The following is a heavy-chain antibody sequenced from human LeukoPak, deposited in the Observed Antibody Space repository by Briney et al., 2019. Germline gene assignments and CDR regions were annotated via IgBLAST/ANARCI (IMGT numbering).Heavy chain of an antibody. Sequence: GRSLRLSCAASGFTFSRYGVHWVRQAPGKGLEWVAVISHDGNNKYYGDSVKGRFTISRDNSKTTLYLEMNSLRPEDTAVYYCARGREVLEPPTDPWGQGTLVTVSS. CDR2: ISHDGNNK. J-gene: IGHJ5*02. V-gene: IGHV3-30*03. D-gene: IGHD1-26*01. CDR3: ARGREVLEPPTDP. CDR1: GFTFSRYG.